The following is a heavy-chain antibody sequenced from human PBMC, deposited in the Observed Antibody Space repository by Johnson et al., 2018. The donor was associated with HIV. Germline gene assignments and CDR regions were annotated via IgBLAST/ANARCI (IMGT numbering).Heavy chain of an antibody. CDR2: ISYDGSNK. V-gene: IGHV3-30-3*01. CDR3: ARDSETSITMIVVVMTGAFDI. D-gene: IGHD3-22*01. Sequence: VQLVESGGGLVQPGGSLRLSCAASGFTFSSYAMHCVRQAPGKGLEWVAVISYDGSNKYYADSVKGLFTISRDNSKNTLYLQMNSLRAEDTAVYYCARDSETSITMIVVVMTGAFDIWGQGTMVTVSS. J-gene: IGHJ3*02. CDR1: GFTFSSYA.